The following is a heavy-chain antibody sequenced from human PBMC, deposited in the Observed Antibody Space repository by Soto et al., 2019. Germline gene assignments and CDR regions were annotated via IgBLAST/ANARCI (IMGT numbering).Heavy chain of an antibody. D-gene: IGHD3-22*01. CDR2: ILPIFRTP. J-gene: IGHJ5*02. CDR3: ARGGDYYDSSGHYILDL. CDR1: GGTFSGFA. V-gene: IGHV1-69*01. Sequence: QVQLVQSGAEVKKPGSSVKVSCKASGGTFSGFAFSWVRQAPGQGLEWMGGILPIFRTPNYAQNFQGRLTITADESTTTAHMELSSLRSDDTAVYYCARGGDYYDSSGHYILDLWGQGTLFTVSS.